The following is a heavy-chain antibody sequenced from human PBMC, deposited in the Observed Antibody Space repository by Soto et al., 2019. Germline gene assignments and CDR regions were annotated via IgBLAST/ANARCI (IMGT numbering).Heavy chain of an antibody. J-gene: IGHJ1*01. D-gene: IGHD2-15*01. Sequence: ASVKVSCKASGGTFSSHGFTWVRQAPGRGLEWMGGIIPMFGTAIHAQKFQGRVTLIADESTNTAYLELSSLRSEDTAVYYCARGSRDCSGGTCFPLPTAEYFRHWGQGTLVTVSS. CDR3: ARGSRDCSGGTCFPLPTAEYFRH. CDR1: GGTFSSHG. V-gene: IGHV1-69*13. CDR2: IIPMFGTA.